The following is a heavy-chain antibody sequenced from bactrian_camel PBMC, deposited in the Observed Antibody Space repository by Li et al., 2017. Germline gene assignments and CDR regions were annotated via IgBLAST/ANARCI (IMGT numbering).Heavy chain of an antibody. CDR3: AAGRPGASCAVDYGTLRFTNY. Sequence: HVQLVESGGGSVQAGGSLRLSCAAGRYTYKRNCMGWFRQAPGKEREGVAGIVSDGRTSYANVVKGRFTISRDDANNTLLLQMTGLKPEDTAMYYCAAGRPGASCAVDYGTLRFTNYWGQGTQVTVS. CDR1: RYTYKRNC. V-gene: IGHV3S53*01. CDR2: IVSDGRT. D-gene: IGHD4*01. J-gene: IGHJ4*01.